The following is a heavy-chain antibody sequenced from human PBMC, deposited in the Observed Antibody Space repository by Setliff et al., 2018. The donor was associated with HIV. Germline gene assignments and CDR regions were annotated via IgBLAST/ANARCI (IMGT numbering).Heavy chain of an antibody. D-gene: IGHD2-15*01. Sequence: SETLSLTCTVSGGSISSGSYYWSWVRQPAGKGLEWIGHIYTSGSTNYNPSLKSRVTISVDTSKNHFSLKLSSVTAADTAVYYCARTPQEVVVVAATRPYYYYYMDVWGKGTTVTVSS. V-gene: IGHV4-61*09. CDR2: IYTSGST. CDR1: GGSISSGSYY. J-gene: IGHJ6*03. CDR3: ARTPQEVVVVAATRPYYYYYMDV.